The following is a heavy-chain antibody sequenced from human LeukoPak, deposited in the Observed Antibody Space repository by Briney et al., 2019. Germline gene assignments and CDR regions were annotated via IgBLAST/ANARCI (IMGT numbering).Heavy chain of an antibody. CDR3: ARVGLYGSGSYYFH. J-gene: IGHJ4*02. CDR2: ITPNSGGT. Sequence: GASVKVSCKASGYTFTGYYMHWVRQAPGQGLEWMGCITPNSGGTNYAQKFQGRVTMTRDTSISTAYMELSRLRSDDTAVYYCARVGLYGSGSYYFHWGQGTLVTVSS. V-gene: IGHV1-2*02. D-gene: IGHD3-10*01. CDR1: GYTFTGYY.